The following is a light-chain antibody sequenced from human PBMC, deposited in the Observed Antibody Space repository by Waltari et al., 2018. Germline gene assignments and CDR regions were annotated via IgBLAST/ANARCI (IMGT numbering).Light chain of an antibody. V-gene: IGKV1-33*01. J-gene: IGKJ4*01. CDR3: QQYDNLHLT. CDR1: HDISNY. Sequence: DIQMTQSPSSLSASVGDRVTITCQASHDISNYLNWYQQKPGKAPKLLIYDASNLETGVPSRFSGSGSGTDFTFTISSLKPEDIATYYCQQYDNLHLTFGGGTKVEIK. CDR2: DAS.